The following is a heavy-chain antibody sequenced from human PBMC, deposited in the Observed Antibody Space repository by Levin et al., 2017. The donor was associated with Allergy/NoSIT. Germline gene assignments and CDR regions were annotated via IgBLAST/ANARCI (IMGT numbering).Heavy chain of an antibody. CDR1: GFTFSSYG. D-gene: IGHD5-12*01. CDR3: ARGRGLRRGYFDY. CDR2: IWYDGSNK. Sequence: GESLKISCAASGFTFSSYGMHWVRQAPGKGLEWVAVIWYDGSNKYYADSVKGRFTISRDNSKNTLYLQMNSLRAEDTAVYYCARGRGLRRGYFDYWGQGTLVTVSS. J-gene: IGHJ4*02. V-gene: IGHV3-33*01.